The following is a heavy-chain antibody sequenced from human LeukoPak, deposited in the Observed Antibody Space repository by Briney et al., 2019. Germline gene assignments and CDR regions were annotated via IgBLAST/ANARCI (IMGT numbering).Heavy chain of an antibody. D-gene: IGHD2-15*01. J-gene: IGHJ4*02. CDR2: ISTNGGST. V-gene: IGHV3-23*01. CDR1: GFSFSNYG. CDR3: AQRAYCSGASCYHHFVY. Sequence: PGGSLRLSCAASGFSFSNYGMSWVRQAPGKGLEWVSIISTNGGSTYYADSVKGRFTMSRDNSENTLYLQMNSLRAEDTAVYYCAQRAYCSGASCYHHFVYWGQGTLVTVSS.